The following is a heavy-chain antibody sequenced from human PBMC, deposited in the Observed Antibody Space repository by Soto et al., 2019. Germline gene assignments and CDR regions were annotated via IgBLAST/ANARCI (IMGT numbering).Heavy chain of an antibody. CDR1: GGTFSSYT. V-gene: IGHV1-69*02. J-gene: IGHJ6*02. D-gene: IGHD3-10*01. CDR2: IIPILGIA. CDR3: ARAMGFGDLGRMDV. Sequence: QVQLVQSGAEVKKPGSSVKVSCKASGGTFSSYTISWVRQAPGQGLEWMGRIIPILGIANYAQKFQGRVTNTADKSTSTAYMELSSLRSEDTAVYYCARAMGFGDLGRMDVWGQGTTVTVSS.